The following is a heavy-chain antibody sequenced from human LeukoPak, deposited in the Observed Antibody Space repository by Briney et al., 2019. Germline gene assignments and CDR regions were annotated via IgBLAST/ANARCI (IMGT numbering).Heavy chain of an antibody. CDR1: GYTFTSYG. J-gene: IGHJ4*02. CDR2: ISAYNGNT. D-gene: IGHD2-2*01. V-gene: IGHV1-18*01. Sequence: GASVKVSCKASGYTFTSYGISWVRQAPGQGLEWMGWISAYNGNTNYAQKLQGRVTMTTDTSTSTAYMELRSLRSDDTAIYYCAKYSQLLSGYYFDFWGQGTLVTVSS. CDR3: AKYSQLLSGYYFDF.